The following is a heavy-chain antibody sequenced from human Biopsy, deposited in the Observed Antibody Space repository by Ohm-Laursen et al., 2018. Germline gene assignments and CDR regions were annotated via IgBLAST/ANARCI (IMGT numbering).Heavy chain of an antibody. D-gene: IGHD4-17*01. Sequence: SGTLSLTCTVSGDSVTKYYWSWISQPPGKGLEWIGHIYYSGRTNYNPSPKSRVSISVDTSRNQFSLTLNSGTAADPAVYYCSRASGVLYYGTTKPYDYTAMDVWGQGTKVTVS. CDR3: SRASGVLYYGTTKPYDYTAMDV. CDR1: GDSVTKYY. J-gene: IGHJ6*02. V-gene: IGHV4-59*02. CDR2: IYYSGRT.